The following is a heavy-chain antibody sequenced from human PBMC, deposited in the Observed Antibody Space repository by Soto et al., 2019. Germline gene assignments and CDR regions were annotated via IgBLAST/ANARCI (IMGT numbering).Heavy chain of an antibody. Sequence: SETLSLTCAVYGGSFSGYYWTWIRQPPGTGLEWIGEINHSGSTNYNPSLKSRVTISVDTSKDQFSLNLRSMTAADTAVYYCARPTSTDLRDPFDIWGQGIMVTVSS. CDR2: INHSGST. CDR3: ARPTSTDLRDPFDI. V-gene: IGHV4-34*01. J-gene: IGHJ3*02. CDR1: GGSFSGYY. D-gene: IGHD4-17*01.